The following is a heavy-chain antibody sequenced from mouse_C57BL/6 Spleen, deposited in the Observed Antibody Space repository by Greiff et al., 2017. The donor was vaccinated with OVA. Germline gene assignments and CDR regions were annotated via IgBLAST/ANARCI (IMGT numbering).Heavy chain of an antibody. V-gene: IGHV1-64*01. CDR3: ARKGAMEVDY. CDR2: IHPNSGST. J-gene: IGHJ4*01. Sequence: VQLQESGAELVKPGASVKLSCKASGYTFTSYRMHWVKQRPGQGLEWIGMIHPNSGSTNYNEKFKSKATLTVDKSSSTAYMQLSSLTSEDSAVYYCARKGAMEVDYWGQGTSVTVSS. D-gene: IGHD1-1*02. CDR1: GYTFTSYR.